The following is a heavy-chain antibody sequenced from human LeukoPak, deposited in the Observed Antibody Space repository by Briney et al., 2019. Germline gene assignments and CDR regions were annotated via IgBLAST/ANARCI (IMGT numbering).Heavy chain of an antibody. CDR1: GFTFSSYA. CDR2: ISGSGGST. D-gene: IGHD2-2*01. Sequence: GGSLRLSCAASGFTFSSYAMSWVRQAPGKGLEWVSAISGSGGSTYYADSVKGRFTISRDNSENTLYLQMNSLRAEDTAVYYCAKGHWDIVVVPAATYYYYGMDVWGQGTTVTVSS. J-gene: IGHJ6*02. CDR3: AKGHWDIVVVPAATYYYYGMDV. V-gene: IGHV3-23*01.